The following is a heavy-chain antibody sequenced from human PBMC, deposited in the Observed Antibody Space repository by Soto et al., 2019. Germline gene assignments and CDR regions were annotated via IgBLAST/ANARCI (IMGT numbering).Heavy chain of an antibody. CDR1: GYTFTSYG. CDR3: ARDDYSNYVWSSYYYYYGMDV. CDR2: ISAYNGNT. J-gene: IGHJ6*02. D-gene: IGHD4-4*01. Sequence: AASVKVSCKASGYTFTSYGISWVRQAPGQGLEWMGWISAYNGNTNYAQKLQGRVTMTTDTSTSTAYMELRSLRSDDTAVYYCARDDYSNYVWSSYYYYYGMDVWGQGTTVTVSS. V-gene: IGHV1-18*01.